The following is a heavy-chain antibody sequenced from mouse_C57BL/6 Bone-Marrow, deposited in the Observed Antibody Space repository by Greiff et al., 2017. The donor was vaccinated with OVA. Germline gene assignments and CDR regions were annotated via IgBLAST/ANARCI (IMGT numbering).Heavy chain of an antibody. D-gene: IGHD2-2*01. CDR3: ARNYYGYLYWYFDV. CDR1: GFSLTSYG. Sequence: VQLQESGPGLVQPSQSLSITCTVSGFSLTSYGVHWVRQSPGKGLEWLGVIWSGGSTDYNAAFISRLSISKDNSKSQVFFKMNSLQADDTAIYYCARNYYGYLYWYFDVWGTGTTVTVSS. V-gene: IGHV2-2*01. CDR2: IWSGGST. J-gene: IGHJ1*03.